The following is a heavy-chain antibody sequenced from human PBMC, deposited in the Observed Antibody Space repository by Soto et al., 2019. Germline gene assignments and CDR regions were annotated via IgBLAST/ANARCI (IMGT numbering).Heavy chain of an antibody. CDR1: GFTFSAFN. CDR2: INSGGTTI. CDR3: ARDRCTVTNDVGQDCGMDV. D-gene: IGHD4-17*01. V-gene: IGHV3-48*02. J-gene: IGHJ6*02. Sequence: EVQLVESGGALVQPGGSLRLSCAASGFTFSAFNMNWVRQAPGKGLEWVAYINSGGTTIYYADSVKGRFTFTRDNAKNSLYLQMNSLRDEDTAVYYCARDRCTVTNDVGQDCGMDVWGQGTTVTVSS.